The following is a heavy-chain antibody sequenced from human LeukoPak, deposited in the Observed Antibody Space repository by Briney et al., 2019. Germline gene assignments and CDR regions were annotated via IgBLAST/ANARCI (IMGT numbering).Heavy chain of an antibody. V-gene: IGHV3-21*01. CDR3: ARERGRNGYSSSWYEVFDM. CDR2: ISTIISYI. CDR1: GFTFTSYS. D-gene: IGHD6-13*01. Sequence: RRSLRLSCAASGFTFTSYSMNCVSQAPKNVMEWDSSISTIISYIYYTNSMKGPLTISTDNAKNPLYLQIDSLIAKDTAVTYCARERGRNGYSSSWYEVFDMWGQGTMV. J-gene: IGHJ3*02.